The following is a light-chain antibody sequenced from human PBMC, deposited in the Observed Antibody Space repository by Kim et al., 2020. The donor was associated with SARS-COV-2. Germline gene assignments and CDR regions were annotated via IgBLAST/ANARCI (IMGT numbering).Light chain of an antibody. CDR2: WAS. Sequence: ATINCKSSQSVLYSSNNKSYLAWYQQKPVQPPKLLIYWASTRESGVPGRFSGSGSGTDFTLTISSLQAEDVAVYYCQQYYSTPWTFGQGTKVDIK. CDR3: QQYYSTPWT. V-gene: IGKV4-1*01. CDR1: QSVLYSSNNKSY. J-gene: IGKJ1*01.